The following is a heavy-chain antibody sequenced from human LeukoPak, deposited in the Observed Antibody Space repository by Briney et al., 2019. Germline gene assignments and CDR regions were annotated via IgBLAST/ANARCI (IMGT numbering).Heavy chain of an antibody. D-gene: IGHD3-16*02. CDR2: IYYSGST. J-gene: IGHJ4*02. CDR1: GGSISSYC. CDR3: ARHQDYDYVWGSYRQTYFDY. Sequence: PSETLSLTCTVSGGSISSYCWSWIRQPPGKGLEWIGYIYYSGSTNYNPSLKSRVTISVDTSKNQFSLKLSSVTAADTAVYYCARHQDYDYVWGSYRQTYFDYWGQGTLVTVSS. V-gene: IGHV4-59*08.